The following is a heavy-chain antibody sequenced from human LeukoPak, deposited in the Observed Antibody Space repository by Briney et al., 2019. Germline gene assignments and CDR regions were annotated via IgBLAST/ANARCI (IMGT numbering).Heavy chain of an antibody. CDR3: XXXXXRXXSSGYHFDY. J-gene: IGHJ4*02. Sequence: PGGSLRLSCAASGFTFSSYDMHWVRQATGKGLEWVSSIGTAGDTYYPGSVKGRFTISRENAKNSLYLQSNSLRAGDTAVYYCXXXXXRXXSSGYHFDYWGQGTLVTVSS. CDR1: GFTFSSYD. V-gene: IGHV3-13*01. D-gene: IGHD3-22*01. CDR2: IGTAGDT.